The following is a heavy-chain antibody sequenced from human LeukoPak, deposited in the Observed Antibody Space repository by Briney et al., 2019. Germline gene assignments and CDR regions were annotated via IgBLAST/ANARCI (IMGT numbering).Heavy chain of an antibody. CDR3: ARVVVDSSGWYHFDY. V-gene: IGHV1-69*01. D-gene: IGHD6-19*01. CDR2: IIPIFGTA. J-gene: IGHJ4*02. Sequence: SVKVSCKASGGTFSSYAISWVRQAPGQGLEWMGGIIPIFGTANYAQKFQGRVTITADESTSSAYMELSSLRSEDTAVYYCARVVVDSSGWYHFDYWGQGTLVTVSS. CDR1: GGTFSSYA.